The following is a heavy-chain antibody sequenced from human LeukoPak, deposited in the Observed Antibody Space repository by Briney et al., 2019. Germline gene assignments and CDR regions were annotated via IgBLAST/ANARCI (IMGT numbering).Heavy chain of an antibody. Sequence: PGGSLRLSCAASGFTFSTFWIHWVRQAPGKGLVWVSRIDPDGTSTYYADSVKGRFTISRDNAKNTLYLQMNGLTAEDTALYYCARDGGGYSYGCPGHSWGQGTLVTVSS. CDR1: GFTFSTFW. CDR2: IDPDGTST. V-gene: IGHV3-74*01. J-gene: IGHJ4*02. D-gene: IGHD5-18*01. CDR3: ARDGGGYSYGCPGHS.